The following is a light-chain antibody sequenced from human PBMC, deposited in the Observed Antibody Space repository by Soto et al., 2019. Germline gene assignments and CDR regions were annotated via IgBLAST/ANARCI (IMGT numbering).Light chain of an antibody. Sequence: DIQMIQSPATLSASVGDRITITCRASENIFKYVAWYQQTSGRAPNLLIYAASDQESGVPSRFSGSGSGTEFSLTIDNLQPNDSATYYCQHYNTRSIAFGGGTKVDVK. CDR1: ENIFKY. J-gene: IGKJ4*01. CDR2: AAS. CDR3: QHYNTRSIA. V-gene: IGKV1-5*01.